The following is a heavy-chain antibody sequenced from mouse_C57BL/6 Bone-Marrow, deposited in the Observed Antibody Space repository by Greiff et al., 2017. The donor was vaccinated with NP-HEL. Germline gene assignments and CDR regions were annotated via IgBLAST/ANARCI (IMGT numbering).Heavy chain of an antibody. CDR3: ARRRGYDGYPTDHWYFDV. V-gene: IGHV1-26*01. D-gene: IGHD2-3*01. CDR2: INPNNGGT. Sequence: EVQLQQSGPELVKPGASVKISCKASGYTFTDYYMNWVKQSHGKSLEWIGDINPNNGGTSYNQKFKGKATLTVDKSSSTAYMQLRSLTSADSAVFYCARRRGYDGYPTDHWYFDVWGTGTTVTVSS. CDR1: GYTFTDYY. J-gene: IGHJ1*03.